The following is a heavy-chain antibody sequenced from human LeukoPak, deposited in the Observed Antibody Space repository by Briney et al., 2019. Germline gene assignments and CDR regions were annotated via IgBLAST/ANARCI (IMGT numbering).Heavy chain of an antibody. CDR1: GFTFSSYE. CDR3: AREALPGYCSSTTCAFDY. J-gene: IGHJ4*02. V-gene: IGHV3-30-3*01. D-gene: IGHD2-2*01. Sequence: GGSLRLSCAASGFTFSSYEMNWVRQAPGKGLEWVAVISYDGSNKYYADSVKGRFTISRDNSKNTLYLQMNSLRAEDTAVYYCAREALPGYCSSTTCAFDYWGQGTLVTVSS. CDR2: ISYDGSNK.